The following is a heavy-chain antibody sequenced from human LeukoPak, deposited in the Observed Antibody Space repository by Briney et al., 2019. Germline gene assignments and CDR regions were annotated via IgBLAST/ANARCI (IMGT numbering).Heavy chain of an antibody. V-gene: IGHV1-2*02. CDR2: INPNGGGT. CDR1: GYTFTGYY. CDR3: AREGFDP. Sequence: ASVKVSFKASGYTFTGYYLHWVRQTPGQGLEWMGWINPNGGGTNYAQKFQGRVTMTRDTSISTAYMELSRLRSNDTALYYCAREGFDPWGQGTLVTVSS. J-gene: IGHJ5*02.